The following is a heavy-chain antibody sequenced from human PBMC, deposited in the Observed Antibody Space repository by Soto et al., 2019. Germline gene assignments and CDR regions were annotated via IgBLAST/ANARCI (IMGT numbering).Heavy chain of an antibody. J-gene: IGHJ4*02. CDR1: GFTFTRYS. CDR3: ARESEDLTSNFDY. Sequence: KPGGSLRLSCAASGFTFTRYSMNWVRQAPGKGLEWVSSISSTTNYIYYGDSMKGRFTISRDNGKNSLYLEIHSLRAEDTAVYYCARESEDLTSNFDYWGQGTLVTVSS. V-gene: IGHV3-21*06. CDR2: ISSTTNYI.